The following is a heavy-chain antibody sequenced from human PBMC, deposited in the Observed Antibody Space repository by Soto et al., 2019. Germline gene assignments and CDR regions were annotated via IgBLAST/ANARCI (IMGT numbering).Heavy chain of an antibody. J-gene: IGHJ4*02. D-gene: IGHD6-13*01. V-gene: IGHV4-34*01. CDR2: INHSGST. CDR3: ARIRVDPYSSSWSFDY. Sequence: QVQLQQWGAGLLKPSETLSLTCAVYGGSFSGYYWSWIRQPPGKGLDWIGEINHSGSTNYNPSLKSRSTIAVDTSKTQFSLKLSSVTDADTAVYYCARIRVDPYSSSWSFDYWGQGTLVTVSS. CDR1: GGSFSGYY.